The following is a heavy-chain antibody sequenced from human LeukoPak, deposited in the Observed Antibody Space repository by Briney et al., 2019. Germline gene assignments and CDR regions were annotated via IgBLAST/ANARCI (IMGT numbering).Heavy chain of an antibody. Sequence: GGSLRLSCAASGFTFSSYGMHWVRQAPGKGLEWVAFIRYDGSNKYYADSVKGRFTISRDNSKNTLYLQMNSLSAEDTAVYYCAKGNYYYYYMDVWGKGTTVTISS. J-gene: IGHJ6*03. CDR3: AKGNYYYYYMDV. CDR1: GFTFSSYG. V-gene: IGHV3-30*02. CDR2: IRYDGSNK.